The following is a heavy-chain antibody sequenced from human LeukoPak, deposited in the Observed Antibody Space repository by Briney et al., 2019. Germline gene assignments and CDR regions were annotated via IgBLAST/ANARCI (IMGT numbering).Heavy chain of an antibody. CDR2: INHSGST. D-gene: IGHD4-17*01. J-gene: IGHJ4*02. Sequence: KPSETLSLTCAVYGGSFSGYYWSWIRQPPGKGLEWIGEINHSGSTNYDPSLKSRVTESVDTSKNQFSLKLSSVTAADTAVYYCARGRYGNDYWGQGTLVTVSS. CDR3: ARGRYGNDY. CDR1: GGSFSGYY. V-gene: IGHV4-34*01.